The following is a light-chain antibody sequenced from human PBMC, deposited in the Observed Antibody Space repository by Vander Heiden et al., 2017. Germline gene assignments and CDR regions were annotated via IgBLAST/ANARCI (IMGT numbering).Light chain of an antibody. CDR3: SSYTRSSTLGRLYV. J-gene: IGLJ1*01. Sequence: QSALTQPASVSGSPGQSITIYCTGTSSDVGGYNCVSWYQQHPGKAPKLMIYEVSNRPSGVSNRFSGSKSGNTASLTISGLQAEDEADYYCSSYTRSSTLGRLYVFGTGTKVTVL. V-gene: IGLV2-14*01. CDR2: EVS. CDR1: SSDVGGYNC.